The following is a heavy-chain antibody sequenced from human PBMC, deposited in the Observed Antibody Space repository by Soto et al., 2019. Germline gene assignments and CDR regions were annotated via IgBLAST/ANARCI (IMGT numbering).Heavy chain of an antibody. CDR2: IKQDGSGK. CDR3: ARDQAGFIAAAGDFDY. CDR1: GFTFSSYW. J-gene: IGHJ4*02. D-gene: IGHD6-13*01. V-gene: IGHV3-7*03. Sequence: EVQLVESGGGLVQPGGSLRLSCAASGFTFSSYWMSWVRQAPGKGLEWVANIKQDGSGKYYVDSVKGRFTISRDNAKNSLYLQMNSLRAEDTAVYYCARDQAGFIAAAGDFDYWGQGTLVTVSS.